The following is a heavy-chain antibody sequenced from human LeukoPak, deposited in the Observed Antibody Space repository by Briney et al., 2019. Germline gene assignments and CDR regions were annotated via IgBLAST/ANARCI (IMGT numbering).Heavy chain of an antibody. D-gene: IGHD1-1*01. CDR3: ARVAKERVGGVYYFDY. Sequence: GGSLRLSCAASGFTFSDYDMHWVRQATGKGLEWVSAIGTAGDTYYTGSVKGRFTTSRENAKNSLYLQMNSLRAGDTAVYYCARVAKERVGGVYYFDYWGQGALVTVSS. CDR1: GFTFSDYD. CDR2: IGTAGDT. V-gene: IGHV3-13*01. J-gene: IGHJ4*02.